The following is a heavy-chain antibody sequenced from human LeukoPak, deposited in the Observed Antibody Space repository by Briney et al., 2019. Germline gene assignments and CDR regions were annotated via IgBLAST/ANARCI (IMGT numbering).Heavy chain of an antibody. CDR2: ISHDGDNE. CDR3: ARGPFGSCSSPSCYFFDY. CDR1: GFIFSGFA. Sequence: GGSLRLSCAASGFIFSGFAMHWVRQTPGKGLQWVAGISHDGDNEYYPDSVMGRFTISRDNSMNTLYLQMNSLRGDDTAVYYCARGPFGSCSSPSCYFFDYWGQGSLVTVSS. J-gene: IGHJ4*02. V-gene: IGHV3-30*04. D-gene: IGHD2-2*01.